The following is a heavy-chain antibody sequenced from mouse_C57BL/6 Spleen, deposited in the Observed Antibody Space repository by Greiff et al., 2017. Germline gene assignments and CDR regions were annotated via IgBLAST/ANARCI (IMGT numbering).Heavy chain of an antibody. CDR1: GFTFSDYG. CDR3: ARNYDYGWFAD. J-gene: IGHJ3*01. D-gene: IGHD2-4*01. V-gene: IGHV5-17*01. CDR2: ISSGSSTI. Sequence: EVKLVESGGGLVKPGGSLKLSCAASGFTFSDYGMHWVRQAPEKGLEWVAYISSGSSTIYYADTVKGRFTISRDNAKNPLFLQMTSLRSEDTAMYYCARNYDYGWFADWGQGTLVTVSA.